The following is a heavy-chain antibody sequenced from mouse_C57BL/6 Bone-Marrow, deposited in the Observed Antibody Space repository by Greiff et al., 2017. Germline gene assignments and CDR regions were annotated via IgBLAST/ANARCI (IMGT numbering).Heavy chain of an antibody. CDR1: GYTFTDHT. CDR2: IYPRDGST. J-gene: IGHJ2*01. D-gene: IGHD1-1*01. Sequence: VQLVESDAELVKPGASVKISCKVSGYTFTDHTIHWMKQRPEQGLEWIGYIYPRDGSTKYNEKFKGKATLTADKSSSTAYMQLNSLTSEDSAVYFCARHYYYGSRYFDYWGQGTTLTVSS. V-gene: IGHV1-78*01. CDR3: ARHYYYGSRYFDY.